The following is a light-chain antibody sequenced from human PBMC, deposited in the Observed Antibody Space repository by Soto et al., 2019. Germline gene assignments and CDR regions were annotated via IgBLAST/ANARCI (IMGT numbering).Light chain of an antibody. Sequence: VLTQSASVSGSLGQSITMSCTGTSTDVGGYNFVSWYQQHPDKAPKLLIYEVTNRPSGVSNRFSGSKSGNTTSLTISGLQAEDEADYYCSSYTSTGTPVFGTGTKVTVL. J-gene: IGLJ1*01. CDR2: EVT. V-gene: IGLV2-14*01. CDR3: SSYTSTGTPV. CDR1: STDVGGYNF.